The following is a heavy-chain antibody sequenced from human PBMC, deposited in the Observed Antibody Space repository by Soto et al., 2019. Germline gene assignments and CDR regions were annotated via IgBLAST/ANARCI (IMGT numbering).Heavy chain of an antibody. CDR2: ISHGGSA. D-gene: IGHD2-8*01. CDR3: ARQRRSTCTRCYGGGYCTNHLCYYFDY. V-gene: IGHV4-34*01. Sequence: KPSETLSLTCGVYGGSFSGYYWSWIRQPPGKGLEWIGEISHGGSANYNPSLKSRVTMLVDTSRNQFSLKLSSVTAADTAVYYCARQRRSTCTRCYGGGYCTNHLCYYFDYWGQGTLVTVSS. J-gene: IGHJ4*02. CDR1: GGSFSGYY.